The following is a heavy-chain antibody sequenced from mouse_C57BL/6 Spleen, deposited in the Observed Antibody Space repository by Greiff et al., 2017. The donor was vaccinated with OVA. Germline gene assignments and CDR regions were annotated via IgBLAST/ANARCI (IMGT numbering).Heavy chain of an antibody. V-gene: IGHV1-39*01. CDR2: INPNYGTT. J-gene: IGHJ1*03. CDR1: GYSFTDYN. D-gene: IGHD1-1*01. Sequence: EVQLQQSGPELVKPGASVKISCKASGYSFTDYNMNWVKQSNGKNLEWIGVINPNYGTTSYNQKFKGKATLTVDQSSSTAYMQLNSLTSEDSAVYYCARSGYYGSSPYFDVWGTGTTVTVSS. CDR3: ARSGYYGSSPYFDV.